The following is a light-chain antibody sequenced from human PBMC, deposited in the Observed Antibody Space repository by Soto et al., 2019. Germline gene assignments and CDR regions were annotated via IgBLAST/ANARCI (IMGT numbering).Light chain of an antibody. CDR1: QSVSSN. CDR2: GAS. J-gene: IGKJ2*01. V-gene: IGKV3-15*01. CDR3: QQYNNWPYT. Sequence: EIVMTQSPATLSVSPGERATLSCRASQSVSSNLAWYQQRPGQAPRFLIYGASTRATGIPARFSGSGSGTEFTLTISSLQSEDFAVYYCQQYNNWPYTFGQGTELEIK.